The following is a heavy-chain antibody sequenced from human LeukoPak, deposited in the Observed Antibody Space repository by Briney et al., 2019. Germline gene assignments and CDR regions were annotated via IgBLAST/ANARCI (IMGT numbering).Heavy chain of an antibody. Sequence: ASVKVSCKASGYTFTSYGISWVRQAPGQGLEWMGWISAYNGNTNYAQKLQGRVTMTTDTSTSTAYMELRSLRSDDTAVHYCARDDCSSTSCYTPPFDYWGQGTLVTVSS. J-gene: IGHJ4*02. V-gene: IGHV1-18*01. CDR1: GYTFTSYG. CDR2: ISAYNGNT. D-gene: IGHD2-2*02. CDR3: ARDDCSSTSCYTPPFDY.